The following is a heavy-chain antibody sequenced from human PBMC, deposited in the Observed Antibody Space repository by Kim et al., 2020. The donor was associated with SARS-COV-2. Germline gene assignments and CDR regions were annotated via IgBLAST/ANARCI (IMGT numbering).Heavy chain of an antibody. CDR3: ARGLFGPVIWIYYYGMDV. CDR2: IWFDGSNK. CDR1: GFSFRSYS. Sequence: GGSLRLSCAASGFSFRSYSMHWVRQAPGKGLEWVAGIWFDGSNKYYADSVKGRFTISRHYAANTLHLQMNSLGVEDTAVYFCARGLFGPVIWIYYYGMDVWGQGTTVTVSS. D-gene: IGHD3-3*01. V-gene: IGHV3-30*19. J-gene: IGHJ6*02.